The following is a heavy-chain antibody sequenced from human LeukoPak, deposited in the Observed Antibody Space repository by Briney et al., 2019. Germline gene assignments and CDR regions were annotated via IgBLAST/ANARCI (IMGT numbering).Heavy chain of an antibody. CDR3: ARTENRVTIFGVVGNWFDP. Sequence: ASVKVSCKASGYTFTGYYMHWVRQAPGQGLEWMGWINPNSGGTNYAQKFQGRVTMTRDTSISTVYMELSRLRSDDTAVYYCARTENRVTIFGVVGNWFDPWGQGTLVTVSS. CDR1: GYTFTGYY. J-gene: IGHJ5*02. D-gene: IGHD3-3*01. CDR2: INPNSGGT. V-gene: IGHV1-2*02.